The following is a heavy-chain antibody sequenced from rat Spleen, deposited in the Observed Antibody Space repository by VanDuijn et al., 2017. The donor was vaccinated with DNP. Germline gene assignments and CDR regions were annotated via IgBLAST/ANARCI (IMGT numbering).Heavy chain of an antibody. CDR3: TTESAGLRVWDY. V-gene: IGHV5-58*01. CDR1: GFTFSNYW. D-gene: IGHD1-4*01. CDR2: INTDGSST. J-gene: IGHJ2*01. Sequence: EVQLVESGGGLVQPGGSLKLSCVVSGFTFSNYWMNWIRQAPGKGLEWVASINTDGSSTFYPNSVKGRFTISRDNAENTVYLQMNSLRSEDTATYHCTTESAGLRVWDYWGQGVMGTVSS.